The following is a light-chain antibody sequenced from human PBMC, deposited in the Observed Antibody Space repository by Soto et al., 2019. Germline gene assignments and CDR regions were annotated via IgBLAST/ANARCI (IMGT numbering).Light chain of an antibody. Sequence: QSALAQPASVSGSPGQSITISCTGTSSDVGGYNYVSWYQQHPGKAPKVMIYDASNRPSGVSNRFSGSKSGNTASLTISGLQAEDEADYFCCSYTSSGTYVFGTGTKLTVL. V-gene: IGLV2-14*01. CDR3: CSYTSSGTYV. CDR2: DAS. J-gene: IGLJ1*01. CDR1: SSDVGGYNY.